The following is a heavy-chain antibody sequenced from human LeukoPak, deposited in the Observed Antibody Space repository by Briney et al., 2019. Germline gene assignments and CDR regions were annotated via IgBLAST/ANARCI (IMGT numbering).Heavy chain of an antibody. J-gene: IGHJ4*02. D-gene: IGHD5-18*01. V-gene: IGHV3-23*01. CDR2: IGNTET. Sequence: PGGSLRLSCATSGFPFETNAMIWVRQAPGKGRVWVATIGNTETFYADSVTGRFTISRDNSKNTVNLQTNRLRVEDTAIYYCAKDWIQFNRVFDCFDSWGQGTLVTVSS. CDR1: GFPFETNA. CDR3: AKDWIQFNRVFDCFDS.